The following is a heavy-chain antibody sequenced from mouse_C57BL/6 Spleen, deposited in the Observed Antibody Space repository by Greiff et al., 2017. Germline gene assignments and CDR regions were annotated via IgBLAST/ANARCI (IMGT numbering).Heavy chain of an antibody. J-gene: IGHJ1*03. V-gene: IGHV5-17*01. CDR3: ARQNYGNYGNFDV. Sequence: EVMLVESGGGLVKPGGSLKLSCAASGFTFSDYGMHWVRQAPEKGLEWVAYISSGSSTIYYADTVKGRFTISRDNAKNTLFLQMTSLRSEDTAMYYCARQNYGNYGNFDVWGTGTTVTVSS. CDR2: ISSGSSTI. D-gene: IGHD2-1*01. CDR1: GFTFSDYG.